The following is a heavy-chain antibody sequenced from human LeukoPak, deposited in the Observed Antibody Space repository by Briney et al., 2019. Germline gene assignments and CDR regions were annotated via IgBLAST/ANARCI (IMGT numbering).Heavy chain of an antibody. J-gene: IGHJ6*03. CDR2: ISSNGGST. CDR1: GFTFSSYA. Sequence: PGGSLRLSCAASGFTFSSYAMHWVRQAPGKGLEYVSAISSNGGSTYYANSVKGRFTISRDNSKNTLDLQMGSLRAEDIAVYYCARVGSTGSTRYYFYYMDVWGKGTTVTVSS. V-gene: IGHV3-64*01. D-gene: IGHD2/OR15-2a*01. CDR3: ARVGSTGSTRYYFYYMDV.